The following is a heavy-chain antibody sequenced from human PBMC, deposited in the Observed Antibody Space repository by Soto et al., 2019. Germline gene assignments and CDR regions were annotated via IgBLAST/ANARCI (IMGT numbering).Heavy chain of an antibody. CDR3: ARRFNWNDDHYFYGMEV. CDR2: ISGSGGST. Sequence: GESLKISCAASGFNFSSYAMSWVRQTPGKGLEWVSAISGSGGSTYYADSVKGRFTISRDNSKNTLYLQMNSLRASDTAMYYCARRFNWNDDHYFYGMEVWGQGTTVTVS. V-gene: IGHV3-23*01. D-gene: IGHD1-1*01. J-gene: IGHJ6*02. CDR1: GFNFSSYA.